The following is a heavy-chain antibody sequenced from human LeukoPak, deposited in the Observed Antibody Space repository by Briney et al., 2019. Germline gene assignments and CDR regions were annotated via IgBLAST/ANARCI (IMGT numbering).Heavy chain of an antibody. CDR3: ARGSAPYNWYFDL. D-gene: IGHD4-11*01. Sequence: ASVKVSCKASGYRLRNHGISWVRQAPGQGLEWMGWIGADSGDTHGDTHYAEKLQGRVTMTTDTSTDTAYMDLRSLTSDDTAVYYCARGSAPYNWYFDLWGRGTLVTVSS. J-gene: IGHJ2*01. CDR2: IGADSGDTHGDT. CDR1: GYRLRNHG. V-gene: IGHV1-18*01.